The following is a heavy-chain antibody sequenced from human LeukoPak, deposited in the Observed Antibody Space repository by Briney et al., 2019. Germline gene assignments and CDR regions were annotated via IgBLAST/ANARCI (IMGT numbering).Heavy chain of an antibody. CDR3: ARPSYGDLYYYYYMDV. CDR2: IIPIFGTA. Sequence: SVKVSCKASGGTFSSYAISWVLQAPGQGLGWMGGIIPIFGTANYAQKFQGRVTITADESTSTAYMELSSLRSEDTAVYYCARPSYGDLYYYYYMDVWGKGTTVTVSS. CDR1: GGTFSSYA. V-gene: IGHV1-69*13. J-gene: IGHJ6*03. D-gene: IGHD5-18*01.